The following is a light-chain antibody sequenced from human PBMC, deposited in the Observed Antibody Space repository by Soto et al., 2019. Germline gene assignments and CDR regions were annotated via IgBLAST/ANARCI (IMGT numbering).Light chain of an antibody. V-gene: IGKV3-20*01. CDR2: GAS. CDR1: QSVSSNY. CDR3: HQYGSSPWT. J-gene: IGKJ1*01. Sequence: EIVLTQSPGTLSLSPGERATLSCRASQSVSSNYLAWYQQKFGQAPRLLIYGASNRATGIPDRFSGSGSGTDFTLAISRLEPEDCAVYYCHQYGSSPWTFGQGTKVEIK.